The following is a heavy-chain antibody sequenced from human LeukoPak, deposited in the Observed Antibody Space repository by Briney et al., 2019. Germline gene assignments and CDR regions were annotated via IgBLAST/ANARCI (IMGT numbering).Heavy chain of an antibody. CDR2: LNSDGSRI. D-gene: IGHD3-10*01. CDR3: VGSGDLSY. V-gene: IGHV3-74*01. Sequence: GGSLRISCTASGFTFSSSWMHWVRQAPGKGLVWVSRLNSDGSRISYVDSVKGRFTISRDNAKNTLYLQMNSLRAEDTAVYYCVGSGDLSYWGQGTLVTVSP. J-gene: IGHJ4*02. CDR1: GFTFSSSW.